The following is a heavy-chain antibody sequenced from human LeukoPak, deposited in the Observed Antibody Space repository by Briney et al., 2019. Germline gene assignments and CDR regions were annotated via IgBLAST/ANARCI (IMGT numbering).Heavy chain of an antibody. J-gene: IGHJ5*01. D-gene: IGHD1-26*01. CDR1: GGSISSGSYY. CDR3: ARQIVGATFWFDS. V-gene: IGHV4-39*01. Sequence: SETLSLTCTVSGGSISSGSYYWGWIRQPQGKGLEWIGSIYYSGNTYHNPSLKSRVTIFVDTSKNQFSLKLSSVTAADTAVYYCARQIVGATFWFDSWGQGTLVTVSS. CDR2: IYYSGNT.